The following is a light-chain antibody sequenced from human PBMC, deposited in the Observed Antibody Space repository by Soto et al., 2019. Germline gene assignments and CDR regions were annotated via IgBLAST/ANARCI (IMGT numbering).Light chain of an antibody. CDR1: QSIGTW. J-gene: IGKJ1*01. CDR3: QQYTNTNNPWM. V-gene: IGKV1-5*01. CDR2: DAS. Sequence: DIQLTQSTHYMSASVGERVNITCRAIQSIGTWLAWHQQKPGKAPNLLMFDASTLHTGVPSRFSGSGSGTEFTLIISGLQPDDSATYYCQQYTNTNNPWMFGQGTKVDIK.